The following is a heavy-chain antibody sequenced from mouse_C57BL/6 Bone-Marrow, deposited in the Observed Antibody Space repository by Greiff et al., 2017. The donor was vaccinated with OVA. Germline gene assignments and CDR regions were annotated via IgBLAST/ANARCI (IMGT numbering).Heavy chain of an antibody. V-gene: IGHV5-9-1*02. CDR2: ISSGGDYI. Sequence: EVKLVESGEGLVKPGGSLKLSCAASGFTFSSYAMSWVRQTPEKRLEWVAYISSGGDYIYYADTVKGRFTISRDNARNTLYLQMSSLKSEDTAMYYCTRDRGWDYAMDYWGQGTSVTVSS. CDR1: GFTFSSYA. D-gene: IGHD1-1*02. CDR3: TRDRGWDYAMDY. J-gene: IGHJ4*01.